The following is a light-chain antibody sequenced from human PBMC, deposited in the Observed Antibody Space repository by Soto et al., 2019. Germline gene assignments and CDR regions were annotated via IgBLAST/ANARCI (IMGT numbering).Light chain of an antibody. CDR2: DAS. J-gene: IGKJ4*01. V-gene: IGKV3-11*01. CDR1: QSVRSY. CDR3: QQRSDWPST. Sequence: EIVLTQSPATLSLSPGESATLSCRASQSVRSYLAWYQQKPGQAPRLLIYDASNRAPGIPARFSGSGSGTDFTLTISSLEPEDFAVYYCQQRSDWPSTFGGGTKVQIK.